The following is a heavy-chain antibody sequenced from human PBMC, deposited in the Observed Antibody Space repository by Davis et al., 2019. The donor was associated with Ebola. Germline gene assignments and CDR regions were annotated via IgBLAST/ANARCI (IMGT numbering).Heavy chain of an antibody. D-gene: IGHD3-16*01. Sequence: SETLSLTCTVSGGSISSYYWSWIRQPPGKGLEWIGYIYYSGSTNYNPSLKSRVTISVDTSKNQFSLKLSSVTAADTAVYYCAREDSPFGAFDIWGQGTMVTVSS. CDR2: IYYSGST. CDR3: AREDSPFGAFDI. CDR1: GGSISSYY. J-gene: IGHJ3*02. V-gene: IGHV4-59*01.